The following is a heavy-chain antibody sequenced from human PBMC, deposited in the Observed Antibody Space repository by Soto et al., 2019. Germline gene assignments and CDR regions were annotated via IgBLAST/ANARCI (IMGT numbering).Heavy chain of an antibody. CDR1: GFTFSSYA. CDR3: AREDGDYVLSPLFDP. V-gene: IGHV3-30-3*01. CDR2: ISYDGSNK. Sequence: QVQLVESGGGVVQPGRSLRLSCAASGFTFSSYAMHWVRQAAGKGLEWVAVISYDGSNKYYADSVKGRFTISRDNSKNTLYLQMNSLRAEDTAVYYCAREDGDYVLSPLFDPWGQGTLVTVSS. D-gene: IGHD4-17*01. J-gene: IGHJ5*02.